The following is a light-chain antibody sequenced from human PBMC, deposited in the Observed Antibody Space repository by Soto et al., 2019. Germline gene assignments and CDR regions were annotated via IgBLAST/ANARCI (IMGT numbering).Light chain of an antibody. J-gene: IGKJ5*01. CDR2: SSS. V-gene: IGKV1-39*01. CDR3: YQSYGSPFT. Sequence: DIPMTQSPSSLSASVGDRVTITCRASRSISRFLNWYHQEPGKAPKLLIYSSSNLQNGVPSRFNGSGSGTDFTLTISGLQPDDFATYYCYQSYGSPFTFGQGTRVEIK. CDR1: RSISRF.